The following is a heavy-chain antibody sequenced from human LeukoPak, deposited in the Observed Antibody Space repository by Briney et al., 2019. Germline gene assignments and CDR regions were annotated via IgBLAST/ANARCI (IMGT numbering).Heavy chain of an antibody. CDR3: ARDHIPGYDFWSGYWGSPDY. V-gene: IGHV1-18*01. Sequence: ASVKVSCKASGYTFTSYGISWVRQAPGQGLEWTGWISAYNGNTNYAQKLQGRVTMTTDTSTSTAYMELRSLRSDDTAVYYCARDHIPGYDFWSGYWGSPDYWGQGTLVTVSS. J-gene: IGHJ4*02. D-gene: IGHD3-3*01. CDR1: GYTFTSYG. CDR2: ISAYNGNT.